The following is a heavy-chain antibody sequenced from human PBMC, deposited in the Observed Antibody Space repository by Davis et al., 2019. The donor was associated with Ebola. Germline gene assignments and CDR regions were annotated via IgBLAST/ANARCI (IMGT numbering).Heavy chain of an antibody. CDR3: ASALGIYSPPDY. V-gene: IGHV1-18*01. J-gene: IGHJ4*02. CDR2: ISAYNGNT. Sequence: ASVKVSCKASGYTFTNYGVTWVRQAPGQGFEWMGWISAYNGNTNYAQKLQGRVTMTTDTSTSTAYMELRSLRSDDTAVYYCASALGIYSPPDYWGQGTLVTVSS. D-gene: IGHD5-12*01. CDR1: GYTFTNYG.